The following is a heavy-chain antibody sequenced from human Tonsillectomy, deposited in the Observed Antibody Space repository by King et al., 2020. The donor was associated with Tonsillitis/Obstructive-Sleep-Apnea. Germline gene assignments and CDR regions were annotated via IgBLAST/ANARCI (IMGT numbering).Heavy chain of an antibody. Sequence: VQLVESGAEVKKPGESLKISCKGSGYRFINHWIGWVRQLPGKGLEWMGIIYPGDSDTIYSPSFQGQVTISADKSSSTAYLQWSSLRASDTAMYYCARSPSYSGYGYHYFDNWGQGTLVTVSS. CDR3: ARSPSYSGYGYHYFDN. V-gene: IGHV5-51*01. D-gene: IGHD5-12*01. J-gene: IGHJ4*02. CDR2: IYPGDSDT. CDR1: GYRFINHW.